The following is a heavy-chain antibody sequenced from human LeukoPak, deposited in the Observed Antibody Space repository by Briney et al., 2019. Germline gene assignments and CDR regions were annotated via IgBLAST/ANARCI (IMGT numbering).Heavy chain of an antibody. J-gene: IGHJ4*02. V-gene: IGHV3-48*02. CDR1: GFTFSNYA. CDR3: TRGKVGYSNGWSAADY. D-gene: IGHD6-19*01. CDR2: ISSGSSTI. Sequence: GGSLRLSCAASGFTFSNYAMSWVRQAPGKGLEWVSYISSGSSTIYYTDSLKGRFTISRDNAKNSLYLQMNSLRDEDTAVYYCTRGKVGYSNGWSAADYWGQGTLVTVSS.